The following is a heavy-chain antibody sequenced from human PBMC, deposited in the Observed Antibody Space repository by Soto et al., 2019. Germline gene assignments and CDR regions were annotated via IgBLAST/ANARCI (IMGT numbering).Heavy chain of an antibody. V-gene: IGHV3-21*01. CDR2: ISGSSAYI. CDR1: GFSFTSYS. CDR3: AGQKDAFHI. Sequence: VQLVESGGGLVKPGGSLRLSCAASGFSFTSYSMSWVRQAPGKGLEWVSSISGSSAYIYYADSVKGRFTISRDNAKNSLYLQMNSLRAEDTAVYYCAGQKDAFHIWGQGTMVAVSS. J-gene: IGHJ3*02.